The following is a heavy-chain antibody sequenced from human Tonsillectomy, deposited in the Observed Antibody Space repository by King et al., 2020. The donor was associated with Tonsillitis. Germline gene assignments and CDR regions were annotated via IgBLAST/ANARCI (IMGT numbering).Heavy chain of an antibody. Sequence: VQLVQSGGGLVQPGGSLRLSCAASGFSFSSYWMTWVRQAPGKGLEWVANIKQDESEKYYVDSVRGRFTISRDNAKNSLYLQMNSLRAEATAGYYCARDRGDYFYHYMDVWGKGTTVTVSS. D-gene: IGHD2/OR15-2a*01. J-gene: IGHJ6*03. V-gene: IGHV3-7*03. CDR3: ARDRGDYFYHYMDV. CDR2: IKQDESEK. CDR1: GFSFSSYW.